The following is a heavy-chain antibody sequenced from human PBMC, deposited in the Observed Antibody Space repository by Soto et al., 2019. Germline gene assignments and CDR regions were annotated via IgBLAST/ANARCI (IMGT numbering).Heavy chain of an antibody. V-gene: IGHV3-48*01. J-gene: IGHJ6*02. CDR3: TRGLVDSSPPYTYHGMDV. Sequence: GGSLRLSCAASGFTFSTYRMHWVRQAPGKGLEWVSYISSDTSNIAYADSVKGRFTISRDNAKNSLFLQMNSLRAEDTAVYYCTRGLVDSSPPYTYHGMDVWGQGTTVTVSS. CDR2: ISSDTSNI. CDR1: GFTFSTYR. D-gene: IGHD3-9*01.